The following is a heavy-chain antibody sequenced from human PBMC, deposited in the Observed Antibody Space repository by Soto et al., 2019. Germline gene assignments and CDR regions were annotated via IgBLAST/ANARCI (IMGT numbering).Heavy chain of an antibody. CDR1: GFTFSSYG. CDR3: ARDLTTYGSGVYGMDV. J-gene: IGHJ6*02. D-gene: IGHD3-10*01. V-gene: IGHV3-33*01. CDR2: IWYDGSNK. Sequence: GSLRLSCAASGFTFSSYGMHWVRQAPVKGLEWVAVIWYDGSNKYYADSVKGRFTISRDNSKNTLYLQMNSLRAEDTAVYYCARDLTTYGSGVYGMDVWGQGTTITVSS.